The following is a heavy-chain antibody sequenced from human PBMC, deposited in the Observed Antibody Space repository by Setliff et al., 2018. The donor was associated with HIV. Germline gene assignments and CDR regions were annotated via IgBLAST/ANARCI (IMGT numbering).Heavy chain of an antibody. J-gene: IGHJ4*02. CDR2: FHATGVT. D-gene: IGHD2-21*02. V-gene: IGHV4-4*07. CDR3: ARGVPLLPPNF. CDR1: GGSLNGYS. Sequence: SETLSLTCTVSGGSLNGYSWSWIRQAAGEGLEWVGRFHATGVTNYSPSLKSRVSISVDTSERQFSLRMTSTTAADTAVYYCARGVPLLPPNFWGQGTLVTVSS.